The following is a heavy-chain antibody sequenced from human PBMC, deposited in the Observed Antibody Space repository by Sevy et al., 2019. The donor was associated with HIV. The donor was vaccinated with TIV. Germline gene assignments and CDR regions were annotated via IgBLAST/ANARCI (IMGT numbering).Heavy chain of an antibody. V-gene: IGHV4-59*01. CDR1: GGSISSYY. Sequence: SETLSLTCTVSGGSISSYYWRWIRQPPGKGLEWIGYIYYSGSTNYNPSLKSRVTISVDTSKNQFSLKLSSVTAADTAVYYCARGPYYDFWSGYYYKGYYYYYYMDVWGKGTTVTVSS. CDR3: ARGPYYDFWSGYYYKGYYYYYYMDV. D-gene: IGHD3-3*01. CDR2: IYYSGST. J-gene: IGHJ6*03.